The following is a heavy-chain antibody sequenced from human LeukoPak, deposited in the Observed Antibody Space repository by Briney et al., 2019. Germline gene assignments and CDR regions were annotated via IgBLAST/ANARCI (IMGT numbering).Heavy chain of an antibody. Sequence: PGRSLRLSCAASGFTFSGYGMHWVRQAPGKGLEWVAVIWYDGSNKYYADSVKGRFTISRDNSKNTLYLQMNSLRAEDTAVYYCARARGLSGYDLDYWGQGTLVTVSS. D-gene: IGHD5-12*01. CDR2: IWYDGSNK. J-gene: IGHJ4*02. CDR1: GFTFSGYG. CDR3: ARARGLSGYDLDY. V-gene: IGHV3-33*08.